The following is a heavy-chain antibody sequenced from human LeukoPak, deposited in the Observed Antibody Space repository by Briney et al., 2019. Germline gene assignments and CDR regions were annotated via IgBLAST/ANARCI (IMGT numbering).Heavy chain of an antibody. J-gene: IGHJ3*02. CDR2: FFYSGRT. CDR1: GGSISNFY. Sequence: SQTLSLTCSVSGGSISNFYWSWIRQPPGKGLEWIGYFFYSGRTNYNPSLKSRVTISVDTSKNQFSLKLSSVTAADTAVYYCARDRLWEDAFDIWGQGTMVTVSS. D-gene: IGHD3-16*01. V-gene: IGHV4-59*01. CDR3: ARDRLWEDAFDI.